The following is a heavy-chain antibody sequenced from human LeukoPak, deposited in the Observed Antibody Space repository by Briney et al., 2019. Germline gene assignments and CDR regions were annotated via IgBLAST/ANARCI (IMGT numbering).Heavy chain of an antibody. CDR1: GFIFTNYF. CDR3: AKSAYYDSSGFYREYYFDY. D-gene: IGHD3-22*01. CDR2: ISGSGGST. J-gene: IGHJ4*02. V-gene: IGHV3-23*01. Sequence: GGSLRLSCAASGFIFTNYFMSWVRQAPGKGLEWVSTISGSGGSTYYADSVKGRFTISRDNSKNTLHLQMNSLRAEDTAVYYCAKSAYYDSSGFYREYYFDYWGQGTLVTVSS.